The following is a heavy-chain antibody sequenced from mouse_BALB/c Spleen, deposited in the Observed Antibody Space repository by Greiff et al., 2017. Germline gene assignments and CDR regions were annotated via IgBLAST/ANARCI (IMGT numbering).Heavy chain of an antibody. CDR3: ARDNGYDY. J-gene: IGHJ2*01. D-gene: IGHD2-2*01. Sequence: EVHLVESGGGLVQPGGSLRLSCATSGFTFTDYYMSWVRQPPGKALEWLGFIRNKANGYTTEYSASVKGRFTISRDNSQSILYLQMNTLRAEDSATYYCARDNGYDYWGQGTTLTVSS. CDR1: GFTFTDYY. V-gene: IGHV7-3*02. CDR2: IRNKANGYTT.